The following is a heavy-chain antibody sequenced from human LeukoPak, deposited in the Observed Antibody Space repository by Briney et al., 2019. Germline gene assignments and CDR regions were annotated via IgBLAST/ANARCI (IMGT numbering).Heavy chain of an antibody. Sequence: SETLSLTCAVYGGPFSGYYWSWIRQPPGKGLEWIGEINHSGSTYYNPSLNSRVTISLDTSKNQFSLELTSVTAADTAVYYCARHLGVAGNSLWADPWGQGTLVTVSS. CDR3: ARHLGVAGNSLWADP. CDR1: GGPFSGYY. V-gene: IGHV4-34*01. CDR2: INHSGST. J-gene: IGHJ5*02. D-gene: IGHD6-19*01.